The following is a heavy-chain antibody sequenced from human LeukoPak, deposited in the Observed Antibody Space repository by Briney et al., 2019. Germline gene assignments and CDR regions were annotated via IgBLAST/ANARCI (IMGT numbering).Heavy chain of an antibody. J-gene: IGHJ4*02. D-gene: IGHD6-13*01. CDR2: ISASGGIT. CDR3: AKGALAAAGSGFDY. CDR1: GFIFNSYA. Sequence: GGSLRLSCAVSGFIFNSYAMSWVRQAPGKGLEWVSSISASGGITYHADSVKGRFTISRDNSKNTLHLQMNSRRADDTALYYCAKGALAAAGSGFDYWGQGTLVTVSS. V-gene: IGHV3-23*01.